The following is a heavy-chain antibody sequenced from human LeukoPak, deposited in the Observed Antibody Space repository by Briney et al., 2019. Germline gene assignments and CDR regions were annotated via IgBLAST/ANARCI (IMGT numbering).Heavy chain of an antibody. V-gene: IGHV3-53*01. CDR1: GFTVSSNY. CDR2: IYSGGGT. J-gene: IGHJ4*02. CDR3: ARGLDVSYFDY. D-gene: IGHD2/OR15-2a*01. Sequence: GGSLRLSCAASGFTVSSNYMSWVRQAPGKGLEWVSVIYSGGGTYYADSVKGRFTISRDNSKNTLYLQMNSLRAEDTAVYYCARGLDVSYFDYWGQGTLVTLSS.